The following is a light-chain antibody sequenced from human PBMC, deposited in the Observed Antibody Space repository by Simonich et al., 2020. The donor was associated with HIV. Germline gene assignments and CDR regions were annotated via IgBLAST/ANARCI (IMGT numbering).Light chain of an antibody. V-gene: IGLV2-14*01. CDR1: SSDIGGYNY. CDR2: DVR. Sequence: QSALTQPASVSGSPGQSITISCTGTSSDIGGYNYVSWYQQHPGNAPKLMIYDVRKRPSGFSNRFAGSKSGNTASLTISGLRAEDEADYYCSSYTSSSTWIFGGGTKLTVL. J-gene: IGLJ2*01. CDR3: SSYTSSSTWI.